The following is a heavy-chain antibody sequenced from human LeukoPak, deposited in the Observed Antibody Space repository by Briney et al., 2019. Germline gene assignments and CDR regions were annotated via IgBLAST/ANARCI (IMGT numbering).Heavy chain of an antibody. D-gene: IGHD6-13*01. CDR2: IYYTVST. J-gene: IGHJ3*02. CDR1: GGSISSYY. V-gene: IGHV4-59*01. CDR3: ARGIARDAFDI. Sequence: SETLSLTCTVSGGSISSYYWRWGRETPGKGLEWIVYIYYTVSTNYNPSLKSRVTISVYTSKNQFSLKLSSVTAADTAVYYCARGIARDAFDIWGQGTMVTLSS.